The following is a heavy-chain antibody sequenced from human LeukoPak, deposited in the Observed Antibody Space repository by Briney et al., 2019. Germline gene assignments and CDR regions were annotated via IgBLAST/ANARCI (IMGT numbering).Heavy chain of an antibody. CDR3: AKDLYYDYVWGSYRNVPMDH. J-gene: IGHJ4*02. D-gene: IGHD3-16*02. V-gene: IGHV3-30*18. CDR2: ISYDGSNK. CDR1: GFTFSSYG. Sequence: GRSLRLSCAASGFTFSSYGMHWVRQAPGKGLEWVAVISYDGSNKYYADSVKGRFTISRDNSKNTLYLQMSSLRAEDTAVYYCAKDLYYDYVWGSYRNVPMDHWGQGTLVTVSS.